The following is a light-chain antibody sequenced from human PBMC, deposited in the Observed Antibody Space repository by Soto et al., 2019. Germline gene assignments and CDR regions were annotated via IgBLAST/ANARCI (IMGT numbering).Light chain of an antibody. J-gene: IGLJ1*01. CDR3: SSFRSSSTSYV. Sequence: QSALTQPASVSGSPGQSITISCTGTSSDIGDSNYVSWYQQHPGKAPKLVIYDVSNRPSGVSNRFSGSKSANTASLTISGLQAEDEADYYCSSFRSSSTSYVFGTGTKFTVL. CDR1: SSDIGDSNY. V-gene: IGLV2-14*03. CDR2: DVS.